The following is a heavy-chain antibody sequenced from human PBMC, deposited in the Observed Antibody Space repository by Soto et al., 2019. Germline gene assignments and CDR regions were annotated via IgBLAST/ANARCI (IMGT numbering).Heavy chain of an antibody. CDR1: GFTFSSYA. J-gene: IGHJ6*02. Sequence: QVQLVGSGGGVVQPGRSLRLSCAASGFTFSSYAMHWVRQAPGKGLEWVAVISDDGSNKYYADSVKGRFTISRDNSKNTLYLQMNSQRAEETDVYYWARDVRIYWSGGRCYSGGRGMDVLGQGTTVTVSS. V-gene: IGHV3-30-3*01. CDR2: ISDDGSNK. CDR3: ARDVRIYWSGGRCYSGGRGMDV. D-gene: IGHD2-15*01.